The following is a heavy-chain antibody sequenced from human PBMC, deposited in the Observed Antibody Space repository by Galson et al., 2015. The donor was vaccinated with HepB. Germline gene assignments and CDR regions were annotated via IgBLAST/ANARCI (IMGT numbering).Heavy chain of an antibody. CDR3: ARGGAGETFFDFWTGYLAIDI. Sequence: SETLSLTCTVSGGSIGKYYWSWIRQPPGKGLEWIGTIYHSGSTSYHPSLKSRVTISVDTSKNQFSLKLTSVTAADTAVYYCARGGAGETFFDFWTGYLAIDIWGQGTMVTVSS. V-gene: IGHV4-59*08. CDR1: GGSIGKYY. CDR2: IYHSGST. D-gene: IGHD3/OR15-3a*01. J-gene: IGHJ3*02.